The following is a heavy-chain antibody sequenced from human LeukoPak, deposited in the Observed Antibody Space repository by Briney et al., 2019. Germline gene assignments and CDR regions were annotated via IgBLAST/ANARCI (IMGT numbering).Heavy chain of an antibody. Sequence: GGSLRLSCAASRFTVSSNYMSWVRQAPGKGLEWVSAISGSGGSTYYADSVKGRFTISRDNSKNTLYLQMNSLRAEDTVVYYCAKLNGYTMVRGVIQDYWGQGTLVTVSS. CDR2: ISGSGGST. D-gene: IGHD3-10*01. CDR1: RFTVSSNY. V-gene: IGHV3-23*01. J-gene: IGHJ4*02. CDR3: AKLNGYTMVRGVIQDY.